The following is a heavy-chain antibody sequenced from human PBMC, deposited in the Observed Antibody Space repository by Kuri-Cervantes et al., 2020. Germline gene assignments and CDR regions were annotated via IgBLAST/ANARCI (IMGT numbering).Heavy chain of an antibody. V-gene: IGHV3-21*01. J-gene: IGHJ4*02. CDR3: ASEGYGSGSYPTDY. Sequence: GESLKISCAASGCASGLTYCSYSMHWVRQAPGKGLEWVSSISSTSSKIDYSDSVKGLFTISRDNAKNSLYLQMDSLRAEATAMYYCASEGYGSGSYPTDYWGQGTLVTVSS. D-gene: IGHD3-10*01. CDR1: GCASGLTYCSYS. CDR2: ISSTSSKI.